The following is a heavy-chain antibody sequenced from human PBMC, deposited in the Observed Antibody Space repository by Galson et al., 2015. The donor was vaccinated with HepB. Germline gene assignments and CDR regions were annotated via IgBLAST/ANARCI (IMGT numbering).Heavy chain of an antibody. J-gene: IGHJ1*01. CDR3: ARDRPPGIAAAGSFQH. CDR2: ISSSSNYI. V-gene: IGHV3-21*01. Sequence: SLRLSCAASGFTFSTYNMNWVRQAPGKGLEWVSSISSSSNYIYYADSVKGRFIISRDNAKNSLYLQMNSLRAEDTAVYYCARDRPPGIAAAGSFQHWGQGTLVTVSS. CDR1: GFTFSTYN. D-gene: IGHD6-13*01.